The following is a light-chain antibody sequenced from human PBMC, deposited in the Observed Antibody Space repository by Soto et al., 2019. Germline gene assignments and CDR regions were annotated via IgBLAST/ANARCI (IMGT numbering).Light chain of an antibody. J-gene: IGLJ2*01. V-gene: IGLV2-14*01. CDR3: SSYTTISPHVV. CDR1: SSDVGGYNY. Sequence: QSALTQPASVSGSPGQSITISCTGTSSDVGGYNYVSWYQQHPGKAPKLMIYDVSNQPSGVSNRFSGSKSGNTASLTISGLQAEDETDYYCSSYTTISPHVVFGGGTQLTVL. CDR2: DVS.